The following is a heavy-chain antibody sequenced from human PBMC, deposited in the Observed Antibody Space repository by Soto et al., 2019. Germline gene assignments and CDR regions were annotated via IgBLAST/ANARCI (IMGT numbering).Heavy chain of an antibody. Sequence: TVSEGTIDNERDRRTWNRQTPGKGLEWIGYIHYTGSISYNPSLQSRLTISVDTSKNQFSLKLTSVTAADTAVYFCAREDDGGDRDYYGLDVWGQGTTVTVS. CDR1: EGTIDNERDR. CDR2: IHYTGSI. J-gene: IGHJ6*02. V-gene: IGHV4-30-4*01. D-gene: IGHD2-21*02. CDR3: AREDDGGDRDYYGLDV.